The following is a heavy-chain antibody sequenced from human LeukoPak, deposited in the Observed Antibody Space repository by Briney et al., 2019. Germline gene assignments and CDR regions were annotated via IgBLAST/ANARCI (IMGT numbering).Heavy chain of an antibody. CDR2: IKSKTDGGTT. J-gene: IGHJ3*02. CDR3: TTDTLDIVVVVAAMEAFGI. Sequence: GGSLRLSCAASGFTFSNAWMSWVRQAPGKGLEWVGRIKSKTDGGTTDYAAPVKGRFTISRDDSKNTLYLQMNSLKTEDTAVYYCTTDTLDIVVVVAAMEAFGIWGQGTMVTVSS. D-gene: IGHD2-15*01. V-gene: IGHV3-15*01. CDR1: GFTFSNAW.